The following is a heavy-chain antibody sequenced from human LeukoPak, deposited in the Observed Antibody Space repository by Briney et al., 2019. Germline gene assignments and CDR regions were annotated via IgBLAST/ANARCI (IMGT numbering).Heavy chain of an antibody. D-gene: IGHD3-10*01. CDR1: GFTFSGSY. J-gene: IGHJ4*02. V-gene: IGHV3-11*05. CDR2: ITGSSYT. CDR3: AREYYYHHAY. Sequence: PGGSLTLSCAASGFTFSGSYMSWIRQAPGKGLEWVSYITGSSYTNYADSVKGRFTISRDNAKNSLYLQMNSLRAEDTAVYYCAREYYYHHAYRGQGTLVTVSS.